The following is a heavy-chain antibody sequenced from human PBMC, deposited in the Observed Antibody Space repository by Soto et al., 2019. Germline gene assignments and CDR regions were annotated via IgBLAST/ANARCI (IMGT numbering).Heavy chain of an antibody. J-gene: IGHJ4*02. CDR1: GYSFSSHA. V-gene: IGHV1-69*06. CDR2: IIPVFGTP. D-gene: IGHD6-13*01. CDR3: ARGGALTTSWYWGDGLDS. Sequence: QVQLEQSGSEVQKSGSSVKVSCKASGYSFSSHAITWVRQAPGQGLEWMGGIIPVFGTPTYAQKFQGILTISADKSTNTSSLELRSLRSEDTAVYYCARGGALTTSWYWGDGLDSWGQGTQVTVSS.